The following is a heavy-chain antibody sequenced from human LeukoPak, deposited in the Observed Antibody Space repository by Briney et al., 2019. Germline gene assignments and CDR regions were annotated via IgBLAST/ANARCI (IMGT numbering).Heavy chain of an antibody. Sequence: SETLSLPCTVSCGSTSDNDFYWGWSRPPPREGLEWIGSIYFSGTTYYAPALKSRVTISVDISKNQFSLKLSSVTTADMSTYYCARNFGEGFDVWGQGTMVTVSS. CDR2: IYFSGTT. J-gene: IGHJ3*01. CDR3: ARNFGEGFDV. D-gene: IGHD3-16*01. CDR1: CGSTSDNDFY. V-gene: IGHV4-39*01.